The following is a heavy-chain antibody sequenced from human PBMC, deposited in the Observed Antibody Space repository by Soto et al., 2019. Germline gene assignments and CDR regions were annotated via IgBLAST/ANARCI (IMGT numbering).Heavy chain of an antibody. D-gene: IGHD3-10*02. CDR1: GSTFSSYG. Sequence: PGGSLRLSCAASGSTFSSYGMHWVRQAPGKGLEWVAVISYDGSNKYYADSVKGRFTISRDNSKNTLYLQMNSLRAEDTAVYYCAKGGSFSVLHYFDYWGQGTLVTVSS. CDR3: AKGGSFSVLHYFDY. V-gene: IGHV3-30*18. J-gene: IGHJ4*02. CDR2: ISYDGSNK.